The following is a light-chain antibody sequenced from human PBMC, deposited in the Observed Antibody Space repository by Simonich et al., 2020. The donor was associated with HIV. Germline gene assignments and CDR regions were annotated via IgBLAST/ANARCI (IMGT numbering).Light chain of an antibody. V-gene: IGKV1-5*03. CDR2: EAS. J-gene: IGKJ1*01. CDR1: QGISTW. Sequence: DIQMTQSPSTLSAAVGDRVTITCRASQGISTWLAWYQQKPGKAPKLLIYEASNLESGVPSRFSGSGSWTEFTLTISGLQPADFATYYCQQYNTYPRTFGQGTKVEI. CDR3: QQYNTYPRT.